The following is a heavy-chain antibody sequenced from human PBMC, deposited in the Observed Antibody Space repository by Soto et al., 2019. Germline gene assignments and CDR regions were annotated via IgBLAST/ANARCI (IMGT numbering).Heavy chain of an antibody. Sequence: SETLSLTCTVSGGSISSSSYYWGWIRQPPGKGLEWIGSIYYSGSTYCNPSLKSRVTISVDTSKNQFSLKLSSVTAADTAVYYCVGVSPYYYYGMDVWGQGTTVTVSS. D-gene: IGHD3-10*01. CDR1: GGSISSSSYY. CDR2: IYYSGST. J-gene: IGHJ6*02. CDR3: VGVSPYYYYGMDV. V-gene: IGHV4-39*01.